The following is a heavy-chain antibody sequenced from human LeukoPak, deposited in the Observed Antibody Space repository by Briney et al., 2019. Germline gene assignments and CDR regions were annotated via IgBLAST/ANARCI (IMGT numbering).Heavy chain of an antibody. V-gene: IGHV3-64*01. J-gene: IGHJ3*02. CDR3: AKEDRTYGDSTDAFDI. CDR2: ISSNGGST. Sequence: PGGSLRLSCAASGLTFSSSAMHWVRQAPGKGLEYVSAISSNGGSTYYANSVKGRFTISRDNSKNTLYLQMGSLRAEDMAVYYCAKEDRTYGDSTDAFDIWGQGTMVTVSS. CDR1: GLTFSSSA. D-gene: IGHD4-17*01.